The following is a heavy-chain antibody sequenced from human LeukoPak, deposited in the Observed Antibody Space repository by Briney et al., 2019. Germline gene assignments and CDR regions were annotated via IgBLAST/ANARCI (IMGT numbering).Heavy chain of an antibody. CDR2: ISSNGGST. CDR3: AREVNWRFDF. D-gene: IGHD1-1*01. CDR1: GFTFSSYT. J-gene: IGHJ4*02. V-gene: IGHV3-64*01. Sequence: GGSLRLSCAASGFTFSSYTMYWVRQAPGKGLEYVSAISSNGGSTYYANSVKGRFTISRDNSKNTLYLQMGSLRGEDMAVYYCAREVNWRFDFWGQGTLVTVSS.